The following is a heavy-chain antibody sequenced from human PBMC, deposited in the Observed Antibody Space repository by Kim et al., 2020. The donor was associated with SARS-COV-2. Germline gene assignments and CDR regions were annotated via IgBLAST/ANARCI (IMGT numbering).Heavy chain of an antibody. J-gene: IGHJ4*02. D-gene: IGHD2-2*01. CDR1: GFTFSDYE. CDR3: VRVRSTSGND. V-gene: IGHV3-48*03. CDR2: ITGSGAPI. Sequence: GGSLRLSCAASGFTFSDYEMNWVRQAPGKGLEWVAYITGSGAPIYYADSVRGRFIISRDNGRNSLYLQMNSLRAEDTALYYCVRVRSTSGNDWGQGTLVTVSS.